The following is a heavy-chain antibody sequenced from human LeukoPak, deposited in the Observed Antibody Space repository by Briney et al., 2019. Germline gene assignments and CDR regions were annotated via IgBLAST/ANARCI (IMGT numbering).Heavy chain of an antibody. CDR1: GGTFSSYA. V-gene: IGHV1-69*04. Sequence: AASVKVSCKASGGTFSSYAISWVRQAPGQGLEWMGRIIPILGIANYAQKFQGRVTITADKSTSTAYMELSSLRSEDTAVYYRARGEQQLVPDYWGQGTLVTVSS. D-gene: IGHD6-13*01. J-gene: IGHJ4*02. CDR2: IIPILGIA. CDR3: ARGEQQLVPDY.